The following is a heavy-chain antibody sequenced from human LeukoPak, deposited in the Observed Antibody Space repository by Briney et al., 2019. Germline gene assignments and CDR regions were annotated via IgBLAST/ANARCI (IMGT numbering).Heavy chain of an antibody. CDR3: ASDRSGLSFCF. V-gene: IGHV4-39*02. Sequence: KPSETLSLTCTVSGGSISSSSYYWGWIRQPPGKGLEWMGSVYYSGSTYYNSSLHSRITISVDTSKNHFSLKLTSLTAADTAVYYCASDRSGLSFCFWGQGTLVTVSS. J-gene: IGHJ4*02. CDR1: GGSISSSSYY. D-gene: IGHD3-3*01. CDR2: VYYSGST.